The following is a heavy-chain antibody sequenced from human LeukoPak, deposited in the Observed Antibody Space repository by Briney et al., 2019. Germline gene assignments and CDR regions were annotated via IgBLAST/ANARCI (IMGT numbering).Heavy chain of an antibody. V-gene: IGHV3-30*01. CDR2: ISYDGSNK. Sequence: PGGSLRLSCAASGFTFSSYAMHWVRQAPGKGLEWVAVISYDGSNKYYADSVKGRFTISRDNSKNTLYLQMNSLRAEDTAVYYCASTGGSGYYRYDYWGQGTLVTVSS. D-gene: IGHD3-22*01. CDR3: ASTGGSGYYRYDY. CDR1: GFTFSSYA. J-gene: IGHJ4*02.